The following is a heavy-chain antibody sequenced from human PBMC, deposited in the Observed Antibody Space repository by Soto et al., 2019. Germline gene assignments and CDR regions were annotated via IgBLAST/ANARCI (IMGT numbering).Heavy chain of an antibody. CDR2: FDPEDGET. D-gene: IGHD3-22*01. CDR3: AINYYDSSGLDY. CDR1: GYTLTELS. V-gene: IGHV1-24*01. J-gene: IGHJ4*02. Sequence: GASVKVSCKVSGYTLTELSMHWVRQAPGKGLEWMGGFDPEDGETIYAQKFQGRVTMTEDTSTDTAYMELSRLRSDDTAVYYCAINYYDSSGLDYWGQGTLVTVSS.